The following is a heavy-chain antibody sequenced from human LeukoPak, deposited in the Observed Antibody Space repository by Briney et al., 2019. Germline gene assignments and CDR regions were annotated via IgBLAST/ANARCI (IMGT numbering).Heavy chain of an antibody. V-gene: IGHV4-39*07. Sequence: PSETLSLTCIVSGGSISSSSYYWGWIRQPPGKGLEWIGSIYYSGSAYYNPSLKSRVTISVDTSKNQFSLKLSSVTAADTAVYYCARALRYCSSTSCYRSGGYCYYMDVWGKGTTVTVSS. J-gene: IGHJ6*03. CDR1: GGSISSSSYY. CDR2: IYYSGSA. D-gene: IGHD2-2*02. CDR3: ARALRYCSSTSCYRSGGYCYYMDV.